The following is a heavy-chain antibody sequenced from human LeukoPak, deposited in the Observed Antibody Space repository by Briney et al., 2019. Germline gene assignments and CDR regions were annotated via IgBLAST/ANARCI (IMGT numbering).Heavy chain of an antibody. J-gene: IGHJ4*02. CDR1: GGSISSGGYS. CDR3: ARTNCSGGSCLDVFDY. V-gene: IGHV4-31*03. D-gene: IGHD2-15*01. CDR2: IYYSGST. Sequence: SSETLSLTCTVSGGSISSGGYSWSWIRQHPGKGLEWIGYIYYSGSTYYNPSLKSRVTISVDTSKNQFSLKLSSVTAADTAVYYCARTNCSGGSCLDVFDYWGQGTLVTVSS.